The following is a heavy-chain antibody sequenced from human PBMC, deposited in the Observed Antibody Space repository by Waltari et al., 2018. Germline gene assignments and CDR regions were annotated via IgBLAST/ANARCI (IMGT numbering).Heavy chain of an antibody. D-gene: IGHD2-2*02. J-gene: IGHJ3*02. CDR3: ARRGEVPAAIGRDAFDI. CDR2: IIPILGIA. V-gene: IGHV1-69*09. CDR1: GGTFSSYA. Sequence: QVQLVQSGAEVKKPGSSVKVSCNASGGTFSSYAISWVRQALGQGLEWMGRIIPILGIANYAQKFQGRVTITADKSTSTAYMELSSLRSEDTAVYYCARRGEVPAAIGRDAFDIWGQGTMVTVSS.